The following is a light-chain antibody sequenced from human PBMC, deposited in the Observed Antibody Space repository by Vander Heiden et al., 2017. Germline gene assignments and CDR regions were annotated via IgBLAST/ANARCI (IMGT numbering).Light chain of an antibody. Sequence: DLKMTQSPSSVSASVGDRVTITCRASRGISSWLAWYQQKPGNAPKLLIYAASSLQSGVPSRFSGSGSGTDFTLTISSLQPEDFATYYCQQANSFPLTFGGGTKVEIK. CDR1: RGISSW. CDR3: QQANSFPLT. V-gene: IGKV1D-12*01. J-gene: IGKJ4*01. CDR2: AAS.